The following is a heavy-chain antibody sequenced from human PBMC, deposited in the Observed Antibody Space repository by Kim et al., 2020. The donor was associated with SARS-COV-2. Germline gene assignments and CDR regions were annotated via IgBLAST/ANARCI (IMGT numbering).Heavy chain of an antibody. V-gene: IGHV4-34*01. CDR1: GGSFSGYY. D-gene: IGHD3-22*01. CDR2: INHSGST. J-gene: IGHJ4*02. CDR3: ARGKGLYYDSSGYYLASHYFDY. Sequence: SETLSLTCAVYGGSFSGYYWSWIRQPPGKGLEWIGEINHSGSTNYNPSLKSRVTISVDTSKNQFSLKLSSVTAADTAVYYCARGKGLYYDSSGYYLASHYFDYWGQGTLVTVSS.